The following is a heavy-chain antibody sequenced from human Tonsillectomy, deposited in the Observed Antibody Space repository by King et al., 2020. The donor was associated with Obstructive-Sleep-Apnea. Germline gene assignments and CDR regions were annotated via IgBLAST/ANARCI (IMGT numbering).Heavy chain of an antibody. CDR1: GYNFTSYW. CDR2: IYPGDSDT. J-gene: IGHJ3*02. Sequence: VQLVESGAEVKKPGESLKISCKGSGYNFTSYWIGWVRQMPGKGLEWMGIIYPGDSDTRYSPSFQGQVTISADKSISTAYLQWSSLKASDTAMYYCATFYDILTGYSKREAFDIWGQGTMVTVSS. CDR3: ATFYDILTGYSKREAFDI. V-gene: IGHV5-51*01. D-gene: IGHD3-9*01.